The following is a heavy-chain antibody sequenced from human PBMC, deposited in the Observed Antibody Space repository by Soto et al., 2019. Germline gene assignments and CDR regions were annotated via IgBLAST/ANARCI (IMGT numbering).Heavy chain of an antibody. D-gene: IGHD5-12*01. CDR3: ARAGGYSGYDWGGDY. V-gene: IGHV1-3*01. CDR1: GYTFTSYA. J-gene: IGHJ4*02. CDR2: INAGNGNT. Sequence: ASVKVSCKASGYTFTSYAMHWVRQAPGQRLEWMGWINAGNGNTKYSQKFQGRVTITRDTSASTAYMELSSLRSEDTAVYYCARAGGYSGYDWGGDYWGQGTLVTVSS.